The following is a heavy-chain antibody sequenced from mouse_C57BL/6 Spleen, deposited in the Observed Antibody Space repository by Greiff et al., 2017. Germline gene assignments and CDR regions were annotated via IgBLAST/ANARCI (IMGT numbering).Heavy chain of an antibody. CDR2: IDPETGGT. D-gene: IGHD1-1*01. CDR3: TREGLLRAMDY. V-gene: IGHV1-15*01. Sequence: VQLQQSGAELVRPGASVTLSCKASGYTFTDYEMHWVKQTPVHGLEWIGAIDPETGGTAYNQKFKGKAILTAYKSSSTAYMELRSLTSEDSAVYYCTREGLLRAMDYWGQGTSVTVSS. CDR1: GYTFTDYE. J-gene: IGHJ4*01.